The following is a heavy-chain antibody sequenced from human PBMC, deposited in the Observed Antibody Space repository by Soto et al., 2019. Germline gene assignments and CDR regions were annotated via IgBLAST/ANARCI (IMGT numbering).Heavy chain of an antibody. J-gene: IGHJ4*02. CDR1: GGSISSSSYY. D-gene: IGHD1-26*01. CDR3: ARLSYSGSPFDY. CDR2: IYYSGST. V-gene: IGHV4-39*01. Sequence: QLQLQESGPGLVKPSETLSLTCTVSGGSISSSSYYWGWIRQPPGKGLEWIGSIYYSGSTYYNPSLKSRVTISVDTSKNQFSLKLSSVTAADTAVYYCARLSYSGSPFDYWGQGTLVTVSS.